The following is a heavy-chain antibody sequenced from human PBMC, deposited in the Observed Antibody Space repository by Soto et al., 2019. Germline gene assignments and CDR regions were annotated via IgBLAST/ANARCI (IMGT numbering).Heavy chain of an antibody. CDR3: ARGYCSGGSCYSYYYYGMDV. Sequence: SETLSLTCTVSGGSISSGDYYWSWIRQPPGKGLEWIGYIYYSGSTYYNPSLKSRVTISVDTSKNQFSLKLGSVTAADTAVYYCARGYCSGGSCYSYYYYGMDVWGQGTTVTVSS. CDR1: GGSISSGDYY. J-gene: IGHJ6*02. V-gene: IGHV4-30-4*01. CDR2: IYYSGST. D-gene: IGHD2-15*01.